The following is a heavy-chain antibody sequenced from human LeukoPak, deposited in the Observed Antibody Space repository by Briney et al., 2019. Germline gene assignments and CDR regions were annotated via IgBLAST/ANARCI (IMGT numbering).Heavy chain of an antibody. CDR3: AKDRWELLHRGWFDP. J-gene: IGHJ5*02. Sequence: GGSLRLSCAASGFTFSSYAMSWVRQAPGKGLEWVSAISGSGGSTYYADSVKGRFTISRDNSKNTLYLLMNSLRAEDTAVYYCAKDRWELLHRGWFDPWGQGTLVTVSS. D-gene: IGHD1-26*01. V-gene: IGHV3-23*01. CDR2: ISGSGGST. CDR1: GFTFSSYA.